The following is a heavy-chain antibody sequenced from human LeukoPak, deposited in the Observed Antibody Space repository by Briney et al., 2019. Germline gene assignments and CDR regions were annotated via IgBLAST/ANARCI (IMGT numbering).Heavy chain of an antibody. CDR3: AREYDFWSGYYSGSSGWFDP. J-gene: IGHJ5*02. CDR1: GGSISSYY. CDR2: IYTSGST. V-gene: IGHV4-4*07. Sequence: SETLSLTCTVSGGSISSYYWSWIRQPAGKGLEWIGRIYTSGSTNYNPSLKSRVTMSVDTSKNQFSLELSSVTAADTAVYYCAREYDFWSGYYSGSSGWFDPWGQGTLVTVSS. D-gene: IGHD3-3*01.